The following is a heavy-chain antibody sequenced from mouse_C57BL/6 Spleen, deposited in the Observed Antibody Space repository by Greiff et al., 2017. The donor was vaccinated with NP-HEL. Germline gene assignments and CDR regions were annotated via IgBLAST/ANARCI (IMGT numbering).Heavy chain of an antibody. Sequence: EVQLQQSGPELVKPGASVKISCKASGYTFTDYYMNWVKQSHGKSLEWIGDINPNNGGTSYNQKFKGKATLTVDKSSSTAYMELRSLTSEDSAVYYCARWGYGSSYGAYWGQGTLVTVSA. CDR2: INPNNGGT. V-gene: IGHV1-26*01. CDR3: ARWGYGSSYGAY. J-gene: IGHJ3*01. D-gene: IGHD1-1*01. CDR1: GYTFTDYY.